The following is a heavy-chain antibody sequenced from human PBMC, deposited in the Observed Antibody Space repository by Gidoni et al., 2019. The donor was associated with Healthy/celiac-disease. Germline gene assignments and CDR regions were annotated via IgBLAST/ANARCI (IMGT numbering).Heavy chain of an antibody. CDR3: ARDRYQPLLYKNYYYYYGMDV. Sequence: QVQLQQWGAGLLKPSETLSLTCAVYGGSFSGYYWSWIRQPPGKGLEWIGEINHSGSTNYNPSLKSRVTISVDTSKNQFSLKLSSVTAADTAVYYCARDRYQPLLYKNYYYYYGMDVWGQGTTVTVSS. D-gene: IGHD2-2*02. J-gene: IGHJ6*02. CDR2: INHSGST. CDR1: GGSFSGYY. V-gene: IGHV4-34*01.